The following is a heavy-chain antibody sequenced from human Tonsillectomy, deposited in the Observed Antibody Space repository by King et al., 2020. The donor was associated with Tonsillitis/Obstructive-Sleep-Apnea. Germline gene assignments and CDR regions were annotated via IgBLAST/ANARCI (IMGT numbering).Heavy chain of an antibody. Sequence: QVQLVESGGGVVQPGGSLRLSCAASGFSFSTYAMHWVRQAPGKGLEWVAVISYDGSDKLYADSVKGRFTISRDSSKKMMYLQMNSLRPKDAAVYFCAGDPSAGAPSLWGQGTLVTVSS. CDR3: AGDPSAGAPSL. CDR2: ISYDGSDK. V-gene: IGHV3-30*04. D-gene: IGHD2-2*01. CDR1: GFSFSTYA. J-gene: IGHJ4*02.